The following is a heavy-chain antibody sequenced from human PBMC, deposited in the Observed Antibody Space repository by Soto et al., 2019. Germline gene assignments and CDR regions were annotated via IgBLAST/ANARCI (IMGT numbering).Heavy chain of an antibody. V-gene: IGHV1-18*01. CDR3: ARTYYDILTGYYEYFDY. J-gene: IGHJ4*02. CDR2: ISAYNGNT. CDR1: GYTFTSYG. Sequence: ASVKVSGKASGYTFTSYGISWVRQAPGQGFEWMGWISAYNGNTNYAQKLQGRVTMTTDTSTSTAYMELRSLRSDDTAVYYCARTYYDILTGYYEYFDYWGQGTLVTVSS. D-gene: IGHD3-9*01.